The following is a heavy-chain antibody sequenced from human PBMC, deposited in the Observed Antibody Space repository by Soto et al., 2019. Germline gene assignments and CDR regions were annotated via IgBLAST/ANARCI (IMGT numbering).Heavy chain of an antibody. CDR1: RFTFSTYW. CDR3: AGDSSGYSYDAFDI. Sequence: GGSLRLSCAASRFTFSTYWMHRVRQAQGKGLVWVSRINSDGTGTSYADSVKGRITISRDNAKNTLYLQMNSLRSEDTAVYYCAGDSSGYSYDAFDIWGQGTMVTVSS. CDR2: INSDGTGT. D-gene: IGHD3-22*01. J-gene: IGHJ3*02. V-gene: IGHV3-74*01.